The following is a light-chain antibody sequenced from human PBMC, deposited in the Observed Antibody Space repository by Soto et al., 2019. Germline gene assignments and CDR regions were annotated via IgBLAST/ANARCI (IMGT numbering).Light chain of an antibody. CDR1: QSVLYSSTDKNY. CDR2: WAS. Sequence: DIVLTQSPDSLAVSLGERATINCKSSQSVLYSSTDKNYLAWYQQKPGQPPKLLIYWASARESGAPDRFSGSGSGTDFTLTISRLQAEDVAIYYCQQYYSLPRTFGQGTKVEVK. J-gene: IGKJ1*01. V-gene: IGKV4-1*01. CDR3: QQYYSLPRT.